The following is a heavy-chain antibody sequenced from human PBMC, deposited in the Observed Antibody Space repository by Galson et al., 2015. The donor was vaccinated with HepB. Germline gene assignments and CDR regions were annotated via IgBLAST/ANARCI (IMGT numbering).Heavy chain of an antibody. V-gene: IGHV3-66*01. CDR3: ARGYHVRVGATDDAFDI. CDR2: IYSGGST. D-gene: IGHD1-26*01. Sequence: SLRLSCAASGFTVSSNYMSWVRQAPGKGLEWVSVIYSGGSTYYADSVKGRFTISRDNSKNTLYLQMNSLRAEDTAVYYCARGYHVRVGATDDAFDIWGQGTMVTVSS. J-gene: IGHJ3*02. CDR1: GFTVSSNY.